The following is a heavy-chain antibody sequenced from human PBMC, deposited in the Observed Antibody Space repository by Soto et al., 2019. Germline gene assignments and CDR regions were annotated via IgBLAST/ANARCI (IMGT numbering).Heavy chain of an antibody. J-gene: IGHJ4*02. CDR1: GGTFSSYT. CDR3: ATLELGTFDY. CDR2: IIPILGIA. Sequence: QVQLVQSGAEVKKPGSSVKVSCKASGGTFSSYTISWVRQAPGQGLEWMGRIIPILGIANYAQKFQGRVTSXXDKSTSTAYMELSSLRSEDTAVYYCATLELGTFDYWGQGTLVTVSS. V-gene: IGHV1-69*02. D-gene: IGHD7-27*01.